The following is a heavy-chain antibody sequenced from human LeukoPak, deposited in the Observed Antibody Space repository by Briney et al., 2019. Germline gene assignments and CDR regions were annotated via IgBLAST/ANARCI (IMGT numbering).Heavy chain of an antibody. CDR1: GYTFTSYG. V-gene: IGHV1-18*01. Sequence: EASVKVSCKASGYTFTSYGISWVRQAPGQGLEWMGWISAYNGNTSYAQKLQGRVTMTTDTSTSTAYMELRSLRSDDTAVYYCARYPLWYDILTGYLDYYYYYMDVWGKGTTVTISS. CDR2: ISAYNGNT. J-gene: IGHJ6*03. D-gene: IGHD3-9*01. CDR3: ARYPLWYDILTGYLDYYYYYMDV.